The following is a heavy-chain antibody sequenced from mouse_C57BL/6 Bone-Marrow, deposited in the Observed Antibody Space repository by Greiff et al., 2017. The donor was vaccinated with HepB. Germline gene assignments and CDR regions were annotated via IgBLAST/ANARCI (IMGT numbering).Heavy chain of an antibody. CDR2: ISYDGSN. CDR1: GYSITSGYY. Sequence: EVKLLESGPGLVKPSQSLSLTCSVTGYSITSGYYWNWIRQFPGNKLEWMGYISYDGSNNYNPSLKNRISITRDTSKNQFFLKLNSVTTEDTATYYCARDGYSLGGQGTLVTVSA. CDR3: ARDGYSL. V-gene: IGHV3-6*01. J-gene: IGHJ3*01. D-gene: IGHD2-3*01.